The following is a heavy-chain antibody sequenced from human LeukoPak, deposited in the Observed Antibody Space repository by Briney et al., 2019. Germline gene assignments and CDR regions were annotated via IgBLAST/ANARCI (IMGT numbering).Heavy chain of an antibody. Sequence: GGSLRLSCAASGFTFSSYSMNWVRRAPGKGLEWVSSISSSSSYIYYADSVKGRFTISRDNAKNSLYLQMNSLRAEDTAVYYCASGVAIVVGMDVWGQGTTVTVSS. CDR2: ISSSSSYI. CDR1: GFTFSSYS. CDR3: ASGVAIVVGMDV. D-gene: IGHD2-2*01. V-gene: IGHV3-21*01. J-gene: IGHJ6*02.